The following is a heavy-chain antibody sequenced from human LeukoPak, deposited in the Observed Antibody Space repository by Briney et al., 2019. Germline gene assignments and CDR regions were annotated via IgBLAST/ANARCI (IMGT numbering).Heavy chain of an antibody. D-gene: IGHD6-6*01. CDR1: GYTFTGYY. CDR2: IYPYSGDT. J-gene: IGHJ3*02. V-gene: IGHV1-2*02. CDR3: ARDMNSGSSLDI. Sequence: ASVKVSCKASGYTFTGYYIHWVRQAPGQGHEWRGWIYPYSGDTNYAQNFQGRGTMTRDTSISTAYMELSSLESDDTAVYYCARDMNSGSSLDIWGQGTMLTVSS.